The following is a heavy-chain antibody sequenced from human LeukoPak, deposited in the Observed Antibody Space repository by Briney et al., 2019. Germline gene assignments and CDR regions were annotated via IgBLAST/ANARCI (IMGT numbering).Heavy chain of an antibody. CDR1: GYSISSGYY. V-gene: IGHV4-38-2*02. J-gene: IGHJ2*01. Sequence: SETLSLTCTVSGYSISSGYYWGWIRQPPGKGLEWIGSIYYNGSTYYNPSLKSRVTISLDTSKNQFSLKLSSVTAADTAVYYCARVRRGFSGYDPDWYFDLWGRGTLVTVSS. CDR3: ARVRRGFSGYDPDWYFDL. D-gene: IGHD5-12*01. CDR2: IYYNGST.